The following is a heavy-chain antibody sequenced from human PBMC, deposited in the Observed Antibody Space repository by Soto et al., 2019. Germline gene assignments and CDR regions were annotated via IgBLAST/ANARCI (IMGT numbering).Heavy chain of an antibody. CDR2: ISYDGSNK. CDR1: GFTFSSYA. Sequence: QVQLVESGGGVVQPGRSLRLSCSGSGFTFSSYAMHWVRRAPGKGQEWVAVISYDGSNKYFADSVKGRFTISRDNSKNTLYLQMNSLRAEDTAVYYCARETYGDYEDYYYGMDVWGQGTTVTVSS. V-gene: IGHV3-30-3*01. CDR3: ARETYGDYEDYYYGMDV. J-gene: IGHJ6*02. D-gene: IGHD4-17*01.